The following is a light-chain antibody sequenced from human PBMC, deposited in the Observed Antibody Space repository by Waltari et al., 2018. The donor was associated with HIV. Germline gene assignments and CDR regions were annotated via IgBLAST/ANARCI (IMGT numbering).Light chain of an antibody. CDR1: QSVGRN. Sequence: EILMTQSPATLSVSPGERANLSCRASQSVGRNLAWYQQKPGQAPRLLIYGASTRATGVPATFSGSGSGTEFTLTISSLQSGDFAVYHCQQYDNWPLTFGGGTKVEI. V-gene: IGKV3-15*01. CDR3: QQYDNWPLT. J-gene: IGKJ4*01. CDR2: GAS.